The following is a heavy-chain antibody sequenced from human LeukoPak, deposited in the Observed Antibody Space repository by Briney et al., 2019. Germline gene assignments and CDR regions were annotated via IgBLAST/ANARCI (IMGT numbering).Heavy chain of an antibody. CDR3: ARPPGGTVTTVDF. D-gene: IGHD4-17*01. Sequence: GASVKVSCKASGYTFTGYYMHWVRQAPGQGLEWMGWINPNSGGTNYAQKFQGRVTMTRDTSISTAYMELSSLRSDDTAVYYCARPPGGTVTTVDFWGQGTLVTVSS. V-gene: IGHV1-2*02. J-gene: IGHJ4*02. CDR1: GYTFTGYY. CDR2: INPNSGGT.